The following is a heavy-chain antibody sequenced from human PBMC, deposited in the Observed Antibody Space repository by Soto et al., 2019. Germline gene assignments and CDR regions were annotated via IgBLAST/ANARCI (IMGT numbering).Heavy chain of an antibody. D-gene: IGHD3-10*01. Sequence: GGSLRLSYAASGFTFSSYGMHWVRQAPGKGLEWVAVIWYDGSNKYYADSVKGRFTISRDNSKNTLYLQMNSLRAEDTAVYYCARDGGYYGSGSYMDVWGKGTTVTVSS. CDR1: GFTFSSYG. CDR2: IWYDGSNK. J-gene: IGHJ6*03. CDR3: ARDGGYYGSGSYMDV. V-gene: IGHV3-33*01.